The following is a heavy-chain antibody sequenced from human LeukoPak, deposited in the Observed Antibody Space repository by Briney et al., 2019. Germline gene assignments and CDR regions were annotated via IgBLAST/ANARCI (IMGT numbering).Heavy chain of an antibody. CDR2: IYSDGRT. D-gene: IGHD2-8*02. CDR1: GFTVSSNY. CDR3: ANRNHFTGGSWFFEY. Sequence: GGSLRLSCAASGFTVSSNYMSWVRQAPGKGLEWVSVIYSDGRTYYIDSVKGRFTISRDISTNTLFFQMNSLRAEDTAVYYCANRNHFTGGSWFFEYWGQGTPVTVSP. V-gene: IGHV3-66*01. J-gene: IGHJ4*02.